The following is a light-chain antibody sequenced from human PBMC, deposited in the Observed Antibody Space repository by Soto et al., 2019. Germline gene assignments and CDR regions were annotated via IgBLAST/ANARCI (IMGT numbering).Light chain of an antibody. CDR3: NSYTNSSAVV. CDR1: SSDVGNYNL. V-gene: IGLV2-14*02. CDR2: EVT. J-gene: IGLJ2*01. Sequence: QSVLTQPASVSGSPGQSITISCTGTSSDVGNYNLVSWYQQHPGKAPKLMIYEVTNRPSGVSDRFSGSKSGNTASLTISGLQAEDEADYYCNSYTNSSAVVFGGGTKVTVL.